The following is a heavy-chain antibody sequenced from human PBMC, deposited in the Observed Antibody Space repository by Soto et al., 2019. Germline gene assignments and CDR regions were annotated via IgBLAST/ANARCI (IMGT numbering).Heavy chain of an antibody. D-gene: IGHD3-16*01. Sequence: SETLSLTCTVSGGSISGYYWSWIRQPPGKGLEWIGYIYYSGSTNYNPSLKSRVTISIDTSKNQLSVKLSSVTAADTAVYYCARDRRSGLGYFDYWGQGSLVTVSS. CDR2: IYYSGST. V-gene: IGHV4-59*01. J-gene: IGHJ4*02. CDR1: GGSISGYY. CDR3: ARDRRSGLGYFDY.